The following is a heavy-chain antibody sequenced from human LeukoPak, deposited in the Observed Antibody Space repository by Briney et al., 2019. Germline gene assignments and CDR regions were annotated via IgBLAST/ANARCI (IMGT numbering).Heavy chain of an antibody. V-gene: IGHV3-30*04. J-gene: IGHJ6*03. Sequence: PGGSLRLSCAASGFTFSSYEMNWVRQAPGKGLEWVAVISYDGSNKYYADSVKGRFTISRDNSKNTLYLQMNSLKGDDTAVYYCAKDSAFYYIDVWGKGTTVIISS. CDR1: GFTFSSYE. CDR3: AKDSAFYYIDV. CDR2: ISYDGSNK. D-gene: IGHD3-10*01.